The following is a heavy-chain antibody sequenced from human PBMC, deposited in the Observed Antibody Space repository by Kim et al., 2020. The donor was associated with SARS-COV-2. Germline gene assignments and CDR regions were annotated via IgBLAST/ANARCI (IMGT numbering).Heavy chain of an antibody. CDR2: ISYDGSNK. CDR3: AKMRVEIARIGGLYDY. Sequence: GGSLRLSCAASGFTFSSYGMHWVRQAPGKGLEWVAVISYDGSNKYYADSVKGRFTISRDNSKNTLYLQMNSLRAEDTAVYYCAKMRVEIARIGGLYDYWGQGTLVTVSS. J-gene: IGHJ4*02. V-gene: IGHV3-30*18. CDR1: GFTFSSYG. D-gene: IGHD2-21*01.